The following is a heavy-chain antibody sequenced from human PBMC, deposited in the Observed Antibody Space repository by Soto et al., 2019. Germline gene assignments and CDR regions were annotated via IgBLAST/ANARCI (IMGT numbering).Heavy chain of an antibody. CDR3: AREATSYYDSSGYYRTFDY. D-gene: IGHD3-22*01. V-gene: IGHV1-69*13. CDR1: GGTFSSYA. J-gene: IGHJ4*02. CDR2: IIPIFGTA. Sequence: SVKVYCKASGGTFSSYAISWVRQAPGQGLEWMGGIIPIFGTANYAQKFQGRVTITADESTSTAYMELSSLRSEDTAVYYCAREATSYYDSSGYYRTFDYWGQGTLVTVSS.